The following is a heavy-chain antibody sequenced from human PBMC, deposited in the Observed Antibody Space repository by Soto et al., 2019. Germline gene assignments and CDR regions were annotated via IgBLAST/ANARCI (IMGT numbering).Heavy chain of an antibody. V-gene: IGHV3-23*01. CDR3: VREGRDSFDF. CDR2: IGGRGNSA. Sequence: PGGSLRLSCAASGFIFTNHVMNWVRQAPGKGLEWVSVIGGRGNSAYYADSVQGRFTISRDNSKNTLSLQMSSLTADDTAIYYCVREGRDSFDFWGRGTMVTV. D-gene: IGHD2-21*02. J-gene: IGHJ3*01. CDR1: GFIFTNHV.